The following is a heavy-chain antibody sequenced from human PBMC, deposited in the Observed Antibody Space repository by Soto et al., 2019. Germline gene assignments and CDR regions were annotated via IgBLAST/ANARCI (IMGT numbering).Heavy chain of an antibody. CDR3: TTEAYDNSGSLAFDI. CDR1: GGSISSSY. J-gene: IGHJ3*02. CDR2: IYHTGST. D-gene: IGHD3-22*01. V-gene: IGHV4-59*08. Sequence: PSETLSLTCTVSGGSISSSYWSWIRQPPGKGLEWIGYIYHTGSTYYNPSLKSRVTLSVDTSQGQFSLKLNPVTAADTAVYYCTTEAYDNSGSLAFDIWGPGTLVTVSS.